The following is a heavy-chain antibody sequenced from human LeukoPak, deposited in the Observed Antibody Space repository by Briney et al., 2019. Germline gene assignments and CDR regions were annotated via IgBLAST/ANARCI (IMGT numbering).Heavy chain of an antibody. CDR1: GYTFTGYY. V-gene: IGHV1-2*02. CDR3: ARDRGQKTMIAGTD. Sequence: GASVKVSCKASGYTFTGYYMHWVRQAAGQGLEWMGWINPNSGGTNYAQKFQGRITMTRDTSISTAYMELSRLRSDDTAVYYCARDRGQKTMIAGTDWGQGTLVTVSS. CDR2: INPNSGGT. J-gene: IGHJ4*02. D-gene: IGHD3-22*01.